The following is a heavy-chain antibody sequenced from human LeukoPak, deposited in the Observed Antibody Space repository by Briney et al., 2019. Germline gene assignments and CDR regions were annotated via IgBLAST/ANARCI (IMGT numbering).Heavy chain of an antibody. CDR3: ARRNRWELLDF. CDR1: GGSISSSSYF. D-gene: IGHD1-26*01. J-gene: IGHJ4*02. V-gene: IGHV4-39*01. CDR2: IYYSGNT. Sequence: PSETLSLTCTVSGGSISSSSYFWGWIRQPPGKGLEWIGSIYYSGNTYYNPSLKSRVTISLDTSKNQFSLKLGSVTAADTAVYYYARRNRWELLDFWGQGTLVTVSS.